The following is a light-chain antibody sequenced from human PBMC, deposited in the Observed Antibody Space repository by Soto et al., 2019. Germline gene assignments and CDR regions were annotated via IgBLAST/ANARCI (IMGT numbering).Light chain of an antibody. V-gene: IGKV1-5*01. CDR1: QSISSW. J-gene: IGKJ1*01. Sequence: DIQMTQSPSTLSASVGDRVTITCRASQSISSWLAWYPQKPGKAPKLLIYDVSSLESGVPSRFSGSGSGAEFTLTISSLQPDDFATYYCQQYNTLWTFGQGTKVEIK. CDR2: DVS. CDR3: QQYNTLWT.